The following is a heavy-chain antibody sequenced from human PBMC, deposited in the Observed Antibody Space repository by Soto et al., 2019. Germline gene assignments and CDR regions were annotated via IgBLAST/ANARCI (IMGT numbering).Heavy chain of an antibody. D-gene: IGHD2-21*02. CDR3: TRDGRGLGRLSLFEY. V-gene: IGHV3-53*01. J-gene: IGHJ4*02. CDR1: GFNVNSDY. CDR2: IYSGETT. Sequence: EVQLVESGGGLIHPGGSLRLSCAASGFNVNSDYMNWVRQTPGKGLEWVASIYSGETTYYADSVRGRFTISSDKSKNTLYFQLSSLRIEDTAVNYCTRDGRGLGRLSLFEYWGQGVLVTVSS.